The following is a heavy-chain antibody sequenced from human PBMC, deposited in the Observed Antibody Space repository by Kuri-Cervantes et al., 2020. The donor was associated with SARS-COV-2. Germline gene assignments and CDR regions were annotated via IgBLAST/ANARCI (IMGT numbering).Heavy chain of an antibody. CDR3: ARVGYQLLLGIDY. D-gene: IGHD2-2*01. J-gene: IGHJ4*02. CDR1: GGAISSGGYY. V-gene: IGHV4-31*03. CDR2: IYYTGNT. Sequence: SETLSLTCTVSGGAISSGGYYWSWIRQHPGKGLEWIGYIYYTGNTYYNPSLKSRVTISVDTSKNQFSLRLRFVTAADTAVYYCARVGYQLLLGIDYWGQGTPVTVSS.